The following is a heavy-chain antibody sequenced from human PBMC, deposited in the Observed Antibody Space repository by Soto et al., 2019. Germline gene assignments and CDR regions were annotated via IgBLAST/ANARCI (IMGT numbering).Heavy chain of an antibody. J-gene: IGHJ4*01. CDR2: IHNDGSTT. CDR3: ARDNWNSY. V-gene: IGHV3-74*01. D-gene: IGHD1-7*01. CDR1: GFTFSSYW. Sequence: AGGSLRLSCAVSGFTFSSYWMHWVRQAPGKGLMWVSRIHNDGSTTRYADSVKGRFTISRDNAKNTLYLQMSSLRVEDTAVYYCARDNWNSYWGQGTLVTVSS.